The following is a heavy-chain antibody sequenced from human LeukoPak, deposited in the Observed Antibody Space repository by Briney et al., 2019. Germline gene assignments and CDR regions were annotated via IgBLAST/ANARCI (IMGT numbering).Heavy chain of an antibody. CDR3: ASYDFWSGRSLFDY. J-gene: IGHJ4*02. CDR2: INHSGST. CDR1: GGSFSGYY. V-gene: IGHV4-34*01. D-gene: IGHD3-3*01. Sequence: SETLSLTCAVYGGSFSGYYWSWIRQPPGKGLEWIGEINHSGSTNYNPSLKSRVTISVDTSKNQFSLKLSSVTAADTAVYYCASYDFWSGRSLFDYWGQGTLVTVSS.